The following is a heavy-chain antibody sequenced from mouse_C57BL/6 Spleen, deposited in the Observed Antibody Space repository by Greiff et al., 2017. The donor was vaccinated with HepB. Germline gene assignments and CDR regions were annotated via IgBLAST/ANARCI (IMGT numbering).Heavy chain of an antibody. CDR2: IDPETGGT. D-gene: IGHD2-3*01. Sequence: QVQLKESGAELVRPGASVTLSCKASGYTFTDYEMHWVKQTPVHGLEWIGAIDPETGGTAYNQKFKGKAILTADKSSSTAYMELRSLTSEDSAVYYCTRDGYYVGYYYAMDYWGQGTSVTVSS. J-gene: IGHJ4*01. CDR1: GYTFTDYE. CDR3: TRDGYYVGYYYAMDY. V-gene: IGHV1-15*01.